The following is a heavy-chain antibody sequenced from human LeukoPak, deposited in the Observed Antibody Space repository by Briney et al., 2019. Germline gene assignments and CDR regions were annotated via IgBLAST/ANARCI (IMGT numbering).Heavy chain of an antibody. CDR2: ISAYNGNT. J-gene: IGHJ4*02. Sequence: ASVKVSCKASGYTFTGYYMHWVRQAPGQGLEWMGWISAYNGNTNYAQKLQGRVTMTTDTSTSTAYMELRSLRSDDTAVYYCARAVSVSGYYYWGQGTLVTVSS. V-gene: IGHV1-18*04. D-gene: IGHD3-22*01. CDR1: GYTFTGYY. CDR3: ARAVSVSGYYY.